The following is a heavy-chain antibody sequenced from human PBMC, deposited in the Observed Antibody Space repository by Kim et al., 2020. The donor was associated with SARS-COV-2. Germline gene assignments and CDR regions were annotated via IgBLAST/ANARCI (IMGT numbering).Heavy chain of an antibody. CDR1: GGSITSYY. Sequence: SETLSLTCTVTGGSITSYYWSWIRQPPGKGLEWIGYIFYSGSTNYNPSLKSRVTISVDTSKNQFSLKLSSVTAADTAVYYCARHADYYGSGGYFGDGMD. CDR3: ARHADYYGSGGYFGDGMD. CDR2: IFYSGST. D-gene: IGHD3-10*01. V-gene: IGHV4-59*08. J-gene: IGHJ6*01.